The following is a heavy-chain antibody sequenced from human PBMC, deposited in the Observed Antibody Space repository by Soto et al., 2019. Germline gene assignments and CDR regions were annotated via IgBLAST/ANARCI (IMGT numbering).Heavy chain of an antibody. Sequence: GASVKVSCKASGYTFTSYGISWVRQAPGQGLEWMGWISAYNGNTNYAQKLQGRVTMTTDTSTSTAYMELRSLRSDDTAVYYCARTIEYSSSKCFDPWGQGTLVPVSS. V-gene: IGHV1-18*01. CDR3: ARTIEYSSSKCFDP. CDR2: ISAYNGNT. CDR1: GYTFTSYG. J-gene: IGHJ5*02. D-gene: IGHD6-6*01.